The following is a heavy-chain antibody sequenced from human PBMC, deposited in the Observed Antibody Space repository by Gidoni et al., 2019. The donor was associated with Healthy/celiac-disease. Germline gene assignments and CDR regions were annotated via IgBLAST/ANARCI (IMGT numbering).Heavy chain of an antibody. Sequence: EVQLVESVGGLVQPGGSLNLSCAASGFTFIGSAMHWVRQASGKGLEWGGRIRSKANSYATAYAASVKGRFTISRDDSKNTAYLQMNSLKTEDTAVYYCTRALEVAGTSWYFDLWGRGTLVTVSS. V-gene: IGHV3-73*01. CDR3: TRALEVAGTSWYFDL. D-gene: IGHD6-19*01. CDR1: GFTFIGSA. J-gene: IGHJ2*01. CDR2: IRSKANSYAT.